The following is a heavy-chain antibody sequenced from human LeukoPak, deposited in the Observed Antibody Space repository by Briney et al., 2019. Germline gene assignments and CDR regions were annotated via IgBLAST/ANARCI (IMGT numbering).Heavy chain of an antibody. CDR2: INPNSGGT. D-gene: IGHD3-22*01. CDR3: AIVNRTYYYDSSGYYLGDWFDP. V-gene: IGHV1-2*02. Sequence: ASVKVSCKASGYTFTGYYMHWVRQAPGQGLEWMGWINPNSGGTNYAQKLQGRVTMTTDTSTSTAYMELRSLRSDDTAVYYCAIVNRTYYYDSSGYYLGDWFDPWGQGTLVTVSS. CDR1: GYTFTGYY. J-gene: IGHJ5*02.